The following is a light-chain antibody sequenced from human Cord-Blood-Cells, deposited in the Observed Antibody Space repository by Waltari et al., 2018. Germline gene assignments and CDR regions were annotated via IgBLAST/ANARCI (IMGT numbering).Light chain of an antibody. V-gene: IGKV3-11*01. Sequence: EIVLTQSPATLSLSPGERATLSCRARQSVSSYLAWYQQKPGQAPRLLIYDASNRATGIPARFSGSGSGTDFTLTISSLEPEDFAVYYCQQRSNWPPFFGPGTKVDIK. J-gene: IGKJ3*01. CDR3: QQRSNWPPF. CDR2: DAS. CDR1: QSVSSY.